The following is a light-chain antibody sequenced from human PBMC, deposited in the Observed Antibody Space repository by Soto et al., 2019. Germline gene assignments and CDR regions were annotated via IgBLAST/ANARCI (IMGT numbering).Light chain of an antibody. Sequence: QLVLTQPPSVSGAPGQRVTISCTGSSSNIGAGYDVHWYQQLPGTAPKLLIYGNSNRPSGVPDRFSGSKSGTSASLAITGLQAEDEADYYCQSYDSSPWVFGTGTKLTVL. CDR1: SSNIGAGYD. J-gene: IGLJ1*01. V-gene: IGLV1-40*01. CDR2: GNS. CDR3: QSYDSSPWV.